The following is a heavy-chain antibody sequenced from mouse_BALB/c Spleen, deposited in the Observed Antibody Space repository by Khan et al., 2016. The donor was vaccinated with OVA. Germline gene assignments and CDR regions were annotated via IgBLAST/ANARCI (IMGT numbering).Heavy chain of an antibody. CDR1: GYTFTGYW. CDR2: IDPYDSET. V-gene: IGHV1-52*01. CDR3: ARNPFAY. Sequence: VQLQESGAELVRPGASVKLSCEASGYTFTGYWMNWVKQSPEQGLEWIGRIDPYDSETHYNQNFKDKAILTVDKSSSTAYMQLSSLTSEDSAVYYCARNPFAYWGQGTLVTVSA. J-gene: IGHJ3*01.